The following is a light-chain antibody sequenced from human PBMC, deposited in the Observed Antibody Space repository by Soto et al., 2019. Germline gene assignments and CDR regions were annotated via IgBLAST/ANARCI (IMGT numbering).Light chain of an antibody. CDR3: QQYTNTNNPWM. J-gene: IGKJ1*01. V-gene: IGKV1-5*01. Sequence: DIQVTQSPPTLSAPVGDRVTITCRASQTISTWMAWYQQKPGKAPKLLVYDASTLQSGVASRFSGSGSGTEFTLIISGLQPDDSATYYCQQYTNTNNPWMFGQGTKVDI. CDR2: DAS. CDR1: QTISTW.